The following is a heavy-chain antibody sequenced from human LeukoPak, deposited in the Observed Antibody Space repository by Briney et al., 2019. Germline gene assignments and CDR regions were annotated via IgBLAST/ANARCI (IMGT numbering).Heavy chain of an antibody. CDR1: GFTFDDYG. CDR3: ARAYSSSWVATGGYYFDY. Sequence: GGSLRLSCAASGFTFDDYGMSWVRQAPGKGLEWVSGINWNGGSTGYADSVKGRFTISRDNAKNSLYLQMNSLRAEDTALYYCARAYSSSWVATGGYYFDYWGQGTLVTVSS. CDR2: INWNGGST. J-gene: IGHJ4*02. V-gene: IGHV3-20*04. D-gene: IGHD6-13*01.